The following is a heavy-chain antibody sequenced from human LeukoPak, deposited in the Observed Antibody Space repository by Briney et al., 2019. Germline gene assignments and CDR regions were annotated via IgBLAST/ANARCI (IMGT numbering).Heavy chain of an antibody. Sequence: GASVKVSFKGSGGTFSSYAISWVRQAPGQGLEWMGGIIPIFGTANYAQKFQGRVTITTDESTSTAYMELSSLRSEDTAVYYCARGLGSYFFMFGAFDIWGQGTMVTVSS. CDR1: GGTFSSYA. CDR3: ARGLGSYFFMFGAFDI. D-gene: IGHD1-26*01. V-gene: IGHV1-69*05. CDR2: IIPIFGTA. J-gene: IGHJ3*02.